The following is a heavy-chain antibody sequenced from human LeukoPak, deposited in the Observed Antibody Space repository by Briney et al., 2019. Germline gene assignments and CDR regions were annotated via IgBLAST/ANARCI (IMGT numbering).Heavy chain of an antibody. Sequence: GGSLRLSCAASGFTFSSYGMHWVRQAPGKGLEWVAVISYDGSNKYYADSVKGRFTISRDNSKNTLYLQMNSLRAEDTAVYYCAKESPTATRGHGLDYWGQGTLVTVSS. CDR1: GFTFSSYG. CDR3: AKESPTATRGHGLDY. D-gene: IGHD5-18*01. J-gene: IGHJ4*02. CDR2: ISYDGSNK. V-gene: IGHV3-30*18.